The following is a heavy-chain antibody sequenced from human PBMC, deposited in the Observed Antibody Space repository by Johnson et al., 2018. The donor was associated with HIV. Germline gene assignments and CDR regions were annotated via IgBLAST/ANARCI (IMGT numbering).Heavy chain of an antibody. D-gene: IGHD1-26*01. CDR3: AREQEGWAFDI. CDR1: GFTFDDYG. CDR2: SRNKANSYTT. V-gene: IGHV3-72*01. Sequence: VQLVESGGGVVRPGGSLRLPCAATGFTFDDYGMHWVRQAPGKGLEWVGRSRNKANSYTTEYAASVKGRFTISRDDSKNSLYLQMNSLKTEDTAVYYCAREQEGWAFDIWGQGTMVTVSS. J-gene: IGHJ3*02.